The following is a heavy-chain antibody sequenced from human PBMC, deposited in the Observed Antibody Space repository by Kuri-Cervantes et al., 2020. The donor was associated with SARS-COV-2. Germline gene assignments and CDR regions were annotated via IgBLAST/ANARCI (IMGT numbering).Heavy chain of an antibody. CDR2: FDPEDGET. CDR3: ARGWAGSGSYYNPGDY. Sequence: ASVKVSCKVSGYTLTELSMHWVRQAPGKGLEWMGGFDPEDGETIYAQKFQGRVTITADESTSTAYMELSSLGSEDTAVYYCARGWAGSGSYYNPGDYWGQGTLVTVSS. V-gene: IGHV1-24*01. CDR1: GYTLTELS. J-gene: IGHJ4*02. D-gene: IGHD3-10*01.